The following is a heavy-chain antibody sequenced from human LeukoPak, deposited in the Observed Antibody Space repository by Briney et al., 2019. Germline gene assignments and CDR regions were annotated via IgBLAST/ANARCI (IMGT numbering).Heavy chain of an antibody. D-gene: IGHD2-15*01. CDR2: ISGSGGST. J-gene: IGHJ4*02. V-gene: IGHV3-23*01. Sequence: PGGSLRLSCAASGFTFDDYAMHWVRQAPGKGLEWVSVISGSGGSTYYADSVKGRFTISRDNSKNTLYLQMNSLRAEDTAVYYCAKDFCSGGSCYSGSDHWGQGTLVTVSS. CDR1: GFTFDDYA. CDR3: AKDFCSGGSCYSGSDH.